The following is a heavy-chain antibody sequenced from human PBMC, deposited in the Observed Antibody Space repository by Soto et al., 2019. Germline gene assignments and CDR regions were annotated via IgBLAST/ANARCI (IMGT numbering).Heavy chain of an antibody. CDR1: GFLFRSYW. V-gene: IGHV3-74*01. CDR3: AKMTTVPYIDY. D-gene: IGHD4-4*01. J-gene: IGHJ4*02. Sequence: GGSLRLSCVPSGFLFRSYWMHWVRQTPAKGLVWVSEIRPDGSNTNYADSVRGRFTMSRDNAKNALYLQMNSLRVEDTGVYFCAKMTTVPYIDYWGQGT. CDR2: IRPDGSNT.